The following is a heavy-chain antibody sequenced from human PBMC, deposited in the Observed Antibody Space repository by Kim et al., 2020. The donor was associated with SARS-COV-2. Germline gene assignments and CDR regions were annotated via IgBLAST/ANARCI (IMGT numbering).Heavy chain of an antibody. J-gene: IGHJ4*02. CDR2: ISSSSSYT. CDR1: GFTFSDYY. D-gene: IGHD6-13*01. Sequence: GGSLRLSCAASGFTFSDYYMSWIRQAPGKGLEWVSYISSSSSYTNYADSVKCRFTISRDNAKNSLYLQMNSLRAEDTAVYYCARDGRSGIAAAGTSHPRHFDYWGQGTLVTVSS. CDR3: ARDGRSGIAAAGTSHPRHFDY. V-gene: IGHV3-11*05.